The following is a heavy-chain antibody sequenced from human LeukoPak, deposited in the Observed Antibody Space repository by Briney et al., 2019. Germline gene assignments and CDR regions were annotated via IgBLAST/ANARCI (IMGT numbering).Heavy chain of an antibody. Sequence: ASVKVSCKPSGYTFTGYYMHWVRQAPGHGLEWMGWINPNSGGTNYAQKFQGRVTMTRDTSISTAYVELSRLRSDDTAVYYCARELRAAVAGIDYWGQGTLVTVSS. D-gene: IGHD6-19*01. J-gene: IGHJ4*02. CDR2: INPNSGGT. CDR3: ARELRAAVAGIDY. CDR1: GYTFTGYY. V-gene: IGHV1-2*02.